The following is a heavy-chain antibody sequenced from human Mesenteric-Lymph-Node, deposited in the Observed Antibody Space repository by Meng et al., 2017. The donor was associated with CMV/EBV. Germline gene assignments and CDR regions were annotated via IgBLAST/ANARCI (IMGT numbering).Heavy chain of an antibody. Sequence: SVKVSCKASGGTFSSYAISWVRQAPGQGLEWMGGIIPIFGTANYAKKFQGRVTITTDESTSTAYMELSSLRSEDTAVYYCARGAVTDTNWFDPWGQGTLVTVSS. CDR3: ARGAVTDTNWFDP. D-gene: IGHD4-11*01. CDR2: IIPIFGTA. CDR1: GGTFSSYA. V-gene: IGHV1-69*05. J-gene: IGHJ5*02.